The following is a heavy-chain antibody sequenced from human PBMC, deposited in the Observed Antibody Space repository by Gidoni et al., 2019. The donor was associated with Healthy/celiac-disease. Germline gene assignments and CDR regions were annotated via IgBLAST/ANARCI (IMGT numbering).Heavy chain of an antibody. Sequence: QVQLQQWGAGLLKPSETLSLTCAVYGGSFSGYYWSWIRQPPGKGLEWIGEITHSGSTNYNPSLKSRVTISVDTSKNQFSLKLSSVTAADTAVYYCARANYYYMDVWGKGTTVTVSS. J-gene: IGHJ6*03. V-gene: IGHV4-34*01. CDR1: GGSFSGYY. CDR3: ARANYYYMDV. CDR2: ITHSGST.